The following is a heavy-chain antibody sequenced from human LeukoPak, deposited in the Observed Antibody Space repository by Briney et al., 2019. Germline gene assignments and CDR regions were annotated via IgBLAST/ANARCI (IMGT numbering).Heavy chain of an antibody. CDR1: GYTFTGYY. V-gene: IGHV1-2*02. Sequence: ASVKVSCKASGYTFTGYYMHWVRQAPGQGLEWMGWINPNSGGTNYAQKFQGRVTMTRDTSISTAYMELSRLRSDDTAVFYCARVSLGGFRVLDRYFDYWGPGNPGHRLL. CDR2: INPNSGGT. D-gene: IGHD4/OR15-4a*01. CDR3: ARVSLGGFRVLDRYFDY. J-gene: IGHJ4*02.